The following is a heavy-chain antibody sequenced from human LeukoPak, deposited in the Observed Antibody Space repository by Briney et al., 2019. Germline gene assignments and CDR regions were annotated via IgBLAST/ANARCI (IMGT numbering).Heavy chain of an antibody. V-gene: IGHV4-59*02. CDR1: GGSVSSYY. CDR2: LSHSGSS. J-gene: IGHJ3*02. D-gene: IGHD2-2*01. Sequence: SETLSLTCTVSGGSVSSYYWSWIRRPPGRGLEWIAYLSHSGSSDPNPSLTSRVTTLVDTSKNQFSLKLTSVTAADTAVYYCARARYANAWYAFDIWGHGTMVTVSS. CDR3: ARARYANAWYAFDI.